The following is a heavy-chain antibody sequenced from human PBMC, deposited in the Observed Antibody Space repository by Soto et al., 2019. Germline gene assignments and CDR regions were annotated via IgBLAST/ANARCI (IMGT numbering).Heavy chain of an antibody. CDR3: SRGTYYPQSSGLHADY. D-gene: IGHD3-22*01. V-gene: IGHV3-30*03. J-gene: IGHJ4*02. Sequence: GGSLRLSCATAGFSFNDYAMYWVRQAPGQGLEWVAIISSDGHHQFYLDNLRGRFTVSRDNSKNTLYLQMNSLRPEDTAVYYCSRGTYYPQSSGLHADYWGPGTVVTVSS. CDR1: GFSFNDYA. CDR2: ISSDGHHQ.